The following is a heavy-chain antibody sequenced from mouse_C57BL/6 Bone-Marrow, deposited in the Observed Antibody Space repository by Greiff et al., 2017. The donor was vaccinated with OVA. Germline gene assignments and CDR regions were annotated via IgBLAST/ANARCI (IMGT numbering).Heavy chain of an antibody. CDR2: ISNGGGST. CDR3: ARSRDWGFAY. J-gene: IGHJ3*01. D-gene: IGHD4-1*01. CDR1: GFTFSDYY. Sequence: EVQLVESGGGLVQPGGSLKLSCAASGFTFSDYYMYWVRQTPEKRLEWVAYISNGGGSTYYPDTVKGRFTISRDNAKNTLYLQMSRLKSEDTAMYYCARSRDWGFAYWGQGTLVTVSA. V-gene: IGHV5-12*01.